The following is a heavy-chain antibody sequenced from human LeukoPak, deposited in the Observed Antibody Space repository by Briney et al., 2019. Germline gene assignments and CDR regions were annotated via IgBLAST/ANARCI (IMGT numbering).Heavy chain of an antibody. CDR2: IRYDGSNK. V-gene: IGHV3-30*02. D-gene: IGHD1-14*01. J-gene: IGHJ5*02. Sequence: GGSLRLSCAASGFTFSSYGMHRVRQAPGKGLEWVAFIRYDGSNKYYADSVKGRFTISRDNSKNTLYLQMNSLRAEDTAVYYCAKDRDGRTGWFDPWGQGTLVTVSS. CDR3: AKDRDGRTGWFDP. CDR1: GFTFSSYG.